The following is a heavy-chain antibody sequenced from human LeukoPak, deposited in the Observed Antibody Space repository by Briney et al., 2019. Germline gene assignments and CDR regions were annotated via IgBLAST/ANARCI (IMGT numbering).Heavy chain of an antibody. CDR3: AGYDSSGYYSTYFDY. CDR1: GFTFSSYW. Sequence: GGSLRVSCAASGFTFSSYWMHWVRQAPGKGLVWVSRINSDGSSTSYADSVKGRFTISRDNAKNTLYLQMNSLRAEDTAVYYCAGYDSSGYYSTYFDYWGQGTLVTVSS. V-gene: IGHV3-74*01. J-gene: IGHJ4*02. CDR2: INSDGSST. D-gene: IGHD3-22*01.